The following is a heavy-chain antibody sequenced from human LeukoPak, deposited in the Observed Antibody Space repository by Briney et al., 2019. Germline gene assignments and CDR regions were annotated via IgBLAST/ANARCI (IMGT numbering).Heavy chain of an antibody. CDR3: AREICCVGGRYPNCFDP. CDR2: ISSSGSTI. Sequence: GALRLSCAASGFTFSSYEMNWVRQAPGKGLEWVSYISSSGSTIYYADSVKGRFTISRDNAKNSLYLQMNSLRAEDTAVYYCAREICCVGGRYPNCFDPWGQGTLVTVSS. D-gene: IGHD3-16*01. J-gene: IGHJ5*02. V-gene: IGHV3-48*03. CDR1: GFTFSSYE.